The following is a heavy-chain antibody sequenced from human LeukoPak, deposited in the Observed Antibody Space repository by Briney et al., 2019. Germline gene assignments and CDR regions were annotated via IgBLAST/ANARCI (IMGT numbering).Heavy chain of an antibody. CDR2: INYNGRT. Sequence: SQTLSLTCTVSGGSISSGSYYWTWIRQPPGKGLEWIGYINYNGRTNYNPSLMSRVTISIDTSKNQFSLKLNSVTAADTAIYYCARESNSGWYTGGVDHWGPGTLVTVSS. V-gene: IGHV4-61*01. CDR3: ARESNSGWYTGGVDH. CDR1: GGSISSGSYY. D-gene: IGHD6-19*01. J-gene: IGHJ4*02.